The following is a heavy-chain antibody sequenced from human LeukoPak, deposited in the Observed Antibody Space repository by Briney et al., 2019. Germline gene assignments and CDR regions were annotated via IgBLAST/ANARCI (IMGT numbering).Heavy chain of an antibody. CDR2: ISSSGGIT. CDR1: VLTFSDYT. J-gene: IGHJ4*01. CDR3: WRSLGVLYYNLDY. V-gene: IGHV3-64D*09. Sequence: PGGSLRLSCSASVLTFSDYTMNTVRQAPGKGLEYASSISSSGGITYYADSVRGRFTVSRDSSMNMLYLQMSSLRAEETAVDYCWRSLGVLYYNLDYWGQGTMVTVFS. D-gene: IGHD5-24*01.